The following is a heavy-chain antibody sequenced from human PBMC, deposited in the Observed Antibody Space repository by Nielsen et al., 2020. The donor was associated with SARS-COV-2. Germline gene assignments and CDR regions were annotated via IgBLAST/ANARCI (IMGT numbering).Heavy chain of an antibody. J-gene: IGHJ3*02. V-gene: IGHV4-30-2*01. CDR3: ARGGRITFGGADDAFDI. CDR1: GGSISSGGYS. Sequence: SETQSLTCAVSGGSISSGGYSWSWIRQPPGKGLEWIGYIYHSGRTYYNPSLKSRVTISVDRSKNQFSLKLSSVTAADTAVYYCARGGRITFGGADDAFDIWGQGTRVTVSS. D-gene: IGHD3-16*01. CDR2: IYHSGRT.